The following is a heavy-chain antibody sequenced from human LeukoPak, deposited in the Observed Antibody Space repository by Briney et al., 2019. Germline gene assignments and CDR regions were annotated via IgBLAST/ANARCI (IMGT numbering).Heavy chain of an antibody. CDR2: INTNTGNP. Sequence: ASVKVSCKASGYTFSSYAINWVRQAPGQGLEWMGWINTNTGNPTYAQGFTGRFVFSLDTSVSTAYLQISSLKAEDTAVYSCARATYYDFWGGYFMLNGNNWFDPWGQGTLVTVSS. J-gene: IGHJ5*02. V-gene: IGHV7-4-1*02. D-gene: IGHD3-3*01. CDR1: GYTFSSYA. CDR3: ARATYYDFWGGYFMLNGNNWFDP.